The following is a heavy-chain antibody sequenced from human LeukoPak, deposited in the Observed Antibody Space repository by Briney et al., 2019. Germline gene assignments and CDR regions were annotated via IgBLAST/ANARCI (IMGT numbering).Heavy chain of an antibody. J-gene: IGHJ4*02. D-gene: IGHD3-22*01. CDR3: ARGPPRDFVTSGFYYNY. CDR1: GGSFSDYY. V-gene: IGHV4-34*01. CDR2: INHSGST. Sequence: SEALSLTCAIYGGSFSDYYWSWMPQPPGRGLEWIGDINHSGSTNYSPSLTSRVTVSVDTSKNQFSLKLSSVTAADTAVYYCARGPPRDFVTSGFYYNYWGQGTRVTVSS.